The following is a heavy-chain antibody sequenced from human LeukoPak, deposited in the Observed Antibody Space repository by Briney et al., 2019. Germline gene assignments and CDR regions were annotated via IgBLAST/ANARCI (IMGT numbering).Heavy chain of an antibody. V-gene: IGHV1-18*01. CDR2: ISTGTGDT. Sequence: ASVKVSCMASGYMFTTYGISWVRQAPGQGLEWMGWISTGTGDTNYAQKFQDRVTMTIDSSANTAHMELRSLRSDDTAVYYCARAGAGALLIWFLGDGMDVWGQGTTVTVSS. CDR3: ARAGAGALLIWFLGDGMDV. J-gene: IGHJ6*02. CDR1: GYMFTTYG. D-gene: IGHD1-26*01.